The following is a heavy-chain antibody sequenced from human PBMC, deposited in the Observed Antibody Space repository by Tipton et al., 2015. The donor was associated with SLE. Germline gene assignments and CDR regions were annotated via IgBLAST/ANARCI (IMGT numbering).Heavy chain of an antibody. CDR2: VSISGNT. V-gene: IGHV4-4*07. Sequence: TLSLTCTVSGDSFSSYYRSWIRQPAGKGLEWIGRVSISGNTNYNPSLKSRVTMSLDTSKNQLSLELTSVTAADTAVYYCAREALYLSTIPDAFHFWGQGTSVTVSS. CDR1: GDSFSSYY. J-gene: IGHJ3*01. D-gene: IGHD5-24*01. CDR3: AREALYLSTIPDAFHF.